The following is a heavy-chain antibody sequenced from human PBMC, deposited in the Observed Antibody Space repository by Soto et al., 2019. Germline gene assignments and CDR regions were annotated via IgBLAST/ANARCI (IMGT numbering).Heavy chain of an antibody. Sequence: QVQLVQSGAEVKKPGASVKVSCKASGYTFASYAINLMRQAPGQGVEWMGWISAYNGNTNYAQKLQGRVTMTTDTSTRTAYMELRSLRSDDTAVYYCARDPPPPDYWGQGTLVTVSS. CDR2: ISAYNGNT. V-gene: IGHV1-18*01. J-gene: IGHJ4*02. CDR1: GYTFASYA. CDR3: ARDPPPPDY.